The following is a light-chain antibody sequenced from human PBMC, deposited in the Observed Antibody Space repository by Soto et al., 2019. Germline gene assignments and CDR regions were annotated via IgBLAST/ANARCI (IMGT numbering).Light chain of an antibody. CDR1: SRDIGSYNY. J-gene: IGLJ2*01. V-gene: IGLV2-14*01. Sequence: QSALTQPASVSGSPGQSITISCTGTSRDIGSYNYVSWYQQYPGKAPKLMIFEVTNRPSGVSNRFSGSKSGNTASLTISGLQAEDEANYYCSSYTSINTLDVVFGVGTKLTVL. CDR3: SSYTSINTLDVV. CDR2: EVT.